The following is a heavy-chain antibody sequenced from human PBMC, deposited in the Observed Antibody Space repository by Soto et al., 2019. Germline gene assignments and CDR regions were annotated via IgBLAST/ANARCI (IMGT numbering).Heavy chain of an antibody. CDR1: GGTFSSYA. D-gene: IGHD4-17*01. CDR2: IIPIFGTA. Sequence: QVQLVQSGAEVKKPGSSVKVSCKASGGTFSSYAISWVRQAPGQGLEWMGGIIPIFGTANYAQKFQGRVMITADESTSTANMELSSVRSEDTAVYYCAREPNYGDYMPYYYYYGMDVWGQGTTVTVSS. CDR3: AREPNYGDYMPYYYYYGMDV. V-gene: IGHV1-69*01. J-gene: IGHJ6*02.